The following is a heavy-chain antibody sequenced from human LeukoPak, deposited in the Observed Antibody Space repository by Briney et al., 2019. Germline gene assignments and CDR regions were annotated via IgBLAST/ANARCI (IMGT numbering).Heavy chain of an antibody. CDR1: GGTFSSYA. CDR2: INTNTGNP. J-gene: IGHJ4*02. D-gene: IGHD3-22*01. CDR3: ARGASTYYFDSSGHRIVDY. Sequence: ASVKVSCKASGGTFSSYAISWVRQAPGQGLEWVGWINTNTGNPTYAQGFTGRFVFSLDTSVSTAFLQISSLKAEDTGVYYCARGASTYYFDSSGHRIVDYWGQGTLVTVSS. V-gene: IGHV7-4-1*02.